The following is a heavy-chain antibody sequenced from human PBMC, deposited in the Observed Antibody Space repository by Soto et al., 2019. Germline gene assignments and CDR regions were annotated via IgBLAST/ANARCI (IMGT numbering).Heavy chain of an antibody. V-gene: IGHV4-31*03. CDR3: ARASADVLRFLEWLFFDY. D-gene: IGHD3-3*01. CDR1: GGSISSGGYY. J-gene: IGHJ4*02. Sequence: SETLSLTCTVSGGSISSGGYYWSWIRQHPGKGLEWIGYIYYSGSTYYNPSLKSRVTISVDTSKNQFSLKLSSVTAADTAVYYCARASADVLRFLEWLFFDYWGQGTLVTVSS. CDR2: IYYSGST.